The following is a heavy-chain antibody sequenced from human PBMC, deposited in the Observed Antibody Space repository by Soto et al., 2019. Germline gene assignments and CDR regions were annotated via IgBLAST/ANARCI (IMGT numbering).Heavy chain of an antibody. D-gene: IGHD6-6*01. Sequence: GGSLRLCCGASGFTFSSYGMHWVRQAPGKGLEWVAVISYDGSNKYYADSVKGRFTISRDNSKNTLYLQMNSLRAEDTAVYYCAKEVLREQLVRSLIDYWGQGTLVTVSS. CDR3: AKEVLREQLVRSLIDY. J-gene: IGHJ4*02. V-gene: IGHV3-30*18. CDR1: GFTFSSYG. CDR2: ISYDGSNK.